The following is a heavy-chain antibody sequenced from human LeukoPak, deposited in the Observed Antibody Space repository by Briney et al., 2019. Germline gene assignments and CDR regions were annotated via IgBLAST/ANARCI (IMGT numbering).Heavy chain of an antibody. D-gene: IGHD5-24*01. CDR2: INPSGGST. Sequence: ASVKVSCKASGYTFTSYYMHWVRQAPGQGLERMGIINPSGGSTSYAQKFQGRVTMTRDTSTSTVYMELSSLRSEDTAVYYCARDPVEMATITDAFDIWGQGTMVTASS. CDR1: GYTFTSYY. V-gene: IGHV1-46*01. CDR3: ARDPVEMATITDAFDI. J-gene: IGHJ3*02.